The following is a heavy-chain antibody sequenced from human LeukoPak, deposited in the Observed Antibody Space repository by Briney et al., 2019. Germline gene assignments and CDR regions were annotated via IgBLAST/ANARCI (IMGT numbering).Heavy chain of an antibody. CDR1: GGSISSGSYY. Sequence: SETLSLTCTVSGGSISSGSYYWSWIRQPAGKGLEWIGRIYTSGSTNYNPSLKSRVTISLDMSKNQLSLKLSSVTAADTAVYYCARALYSSGWYSYYFDYWGQGTLVTVSS. CDR3: ARALYSSGWYSYYFDY. D-gene: IGHD6-19*01. J-gene: IGHJ4*02. V-gene: IGHV4-61*02. CDR2: IYTSGST.